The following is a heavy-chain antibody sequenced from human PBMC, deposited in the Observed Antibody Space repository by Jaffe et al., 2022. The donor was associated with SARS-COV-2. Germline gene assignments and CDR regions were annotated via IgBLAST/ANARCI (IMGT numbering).Heavy chain of an antibody. CDR2: IIPILGIA. V-gene: IGHV1-69*08. D-gene: IGHD4-17*01. Sequence: QVQLVQSGAEVKKPGSSVKVSCKASGGTFSSYTISWVRQAPGQGLEWMGRIIPILGIANYAQKFQGRVTITADKSTSTAYMELSSLRSEDTAVYYCARDARYGDYPWDAFDIWGQGTMVTVSS. CDR3: ARDARYGDYPWDAFDI. CDR1: GGTFSSYT. J-gene: IGHJ3*02.